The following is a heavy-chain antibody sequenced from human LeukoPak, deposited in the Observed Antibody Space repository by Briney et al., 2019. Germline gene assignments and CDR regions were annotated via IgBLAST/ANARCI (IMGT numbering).Heavy chain of an antibody. J-gene: IGHJ4*02. V-gene: IGHV3-23*01. CDR3: AMTTPAYGDYERDY. CDR2: ISGSGGST. CDR1: GFIFSNYA. Sequence: GGSLRLSCAASGFIFSNYAMSWVRQAPGKGLEWVSAISGSGGSTYYADSVKGRFTISRDNSKNTLYLQMNSLRAEDTAVYYCAMTTPAYGDYERDYWGQGTLVTVSS. D-gene: IGHD4-17*01.